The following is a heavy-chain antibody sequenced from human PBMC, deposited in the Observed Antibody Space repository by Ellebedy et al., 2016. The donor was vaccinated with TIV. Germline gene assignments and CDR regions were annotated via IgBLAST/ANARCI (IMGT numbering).Heavy chain of an antibody. J-gene: IGHJ4*02. CDR3: ARVGGYSGGWSLDD. D-gene: IGHD6-19*01. CDR2: IRTKSNSFTT. Sequence: GESLKISCAASKFSFNKYPMHWVRQAPGKGLERVARIRTKSNSFTTEYAASVKGRFTISRDDSKNSLFLQMNSLNTDDTAVYYCARVGGYSGGWSLDDWGQGTLVTVSS. V-gene: IGHV3-72*01. CDR1: KFSFNKYP.